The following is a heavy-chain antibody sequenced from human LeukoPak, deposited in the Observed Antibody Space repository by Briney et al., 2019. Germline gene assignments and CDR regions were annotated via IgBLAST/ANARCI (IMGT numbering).Heavy chain of an antibody. CDR1: GFTFSSYA. V-gene: IGHV3-23*01. CDR3: PKSVRFLENYYYMDV. CDR2: ISGSGGST. Sequence: GGSLRLSCAASGFTFSSYAMCWVRHAPGKGLDWVSAISGSGGSTYYADSVKGRFTISRDNSKNTLYLQMNSLRAEDTAVYYCPKSVRFLENYYYMDVWGKGTTVTVSS. D-gene: IGHD3-3*01. J-gene: IGHJ6*03.